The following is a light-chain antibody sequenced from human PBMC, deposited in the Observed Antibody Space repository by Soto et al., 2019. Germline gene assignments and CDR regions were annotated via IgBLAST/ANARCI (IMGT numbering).Light chain of an antibody. V-gene: IGKV1-5*03. CDR3: QQYNSYRT. CDR2: KAS. Sequence: DIQMTQSPSTLSASVGDRVTVTCRASQSISSWLAWYQQKPGKAPKLLIYKASSLESGVPSRFSGSGSGTEFTLTISCLQPDDFATYYCQQYNSYRTCGQGTKVDIK. J-gene: IGKJ1*01. CDR1: QSISSW.